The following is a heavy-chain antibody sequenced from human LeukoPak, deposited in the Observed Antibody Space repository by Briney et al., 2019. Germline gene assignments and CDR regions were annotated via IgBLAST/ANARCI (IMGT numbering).Heavy chain of an antibody. CDR3: AKVGVVVPAAIPFDAFDI. D-gene: IGHD2-2*01. CDR2: IRYDGSNK. J-gene: IGHJ3*02. V-gene: IGHV3-30*02. Sequence: PGGSLRLSCAASGFTFSSYGMHWVRQAPGKGLEWVAFIRYDGSNKYYADSVKGRFTISRDNSKNTLYLQMNSLRAEDTAVYYCAKVGVVVPAAIPFDAFDIWGQGTMVTVSS. CDR1: GFTFSSYG.